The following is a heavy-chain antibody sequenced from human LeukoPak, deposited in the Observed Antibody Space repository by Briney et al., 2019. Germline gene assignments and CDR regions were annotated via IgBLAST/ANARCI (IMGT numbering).Heavy chain of an antibody. J-gene: IGHJ4*02. CDR3: AKKEAMIRGVPYYYDF. Sequence: GGSLRLSCSASGFTFSSYVMTWVRQAPGQGLEWVSAISGSGDDTYYVDSVKGRFTISRDNSKNTLYLQMNSLRAEDTAVYYCAKKEAMIRGVPYYYDFWGQGTLVTVSS. D-gene: IGHD3-10*01. CDR2: ISGSGDDT. CDR1: GFTFSSYV. V-gene: IGHV3-23*01.